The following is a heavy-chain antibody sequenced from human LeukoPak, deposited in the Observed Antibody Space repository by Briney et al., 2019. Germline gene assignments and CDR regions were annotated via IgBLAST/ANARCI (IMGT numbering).Heavy chain of an antibody. CDR1: GYSFTSNW. J-gene: IGHJ4*02. Sequence: GESLKISCKGSGYSFTSNWIGWVRQMPGKGLEWMGIIYPGDSDTRYSPSFQGQVTISADKSISTAYLQWSSLKPSDTAMYYRARLDDSSGYSIDYWGQGTLVTVSS. CDR3: ARLDDSSGYSIDY. V-gene: IGHV5-51*01. CDR2: IYPGDSDT. D-gene: IGHD3-22*01.